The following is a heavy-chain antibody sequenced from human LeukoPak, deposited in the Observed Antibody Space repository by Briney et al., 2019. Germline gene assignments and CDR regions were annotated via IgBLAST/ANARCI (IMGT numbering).Heavy chain of an antibody. J-gene: IGHJ4*02. CDR1: GFTFSDYY. CDR3: ASQGSSSWPPLDY. Sequence: PGGSLRLSCAASGFTFSDYYMSWIRQAPGKGLEWVSYISSSGSTIYYADSVKGRFTISRDNAKNSLYLQMNSLRAEDTAVYYCASQGSSSWPPLDYWGQGTLVTVSS. V-gene: IGHV3-11*04. D-gene: IGHD6-13*01. CDR2: ISSSGSTI.